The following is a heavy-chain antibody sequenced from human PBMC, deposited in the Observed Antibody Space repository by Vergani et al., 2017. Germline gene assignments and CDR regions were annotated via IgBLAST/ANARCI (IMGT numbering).Heavy chain of an antibody. D-gene: IGHD6-19*01. V-gene: IGHV3-74*01. Sequence: EVQLVESGGGLVQPGGSLRLSCAASGFTFSRYWLHWVRQAPGKGLVWVSRIKGDGSSTIYADSVKGRFTISRDNAKNTLYLEMNSLRAEDTAVYYCTRGIAVAGGGVDYWGQGTVVTVSS. CDR3: TRGIAVAGGGVDY. CDR1: GFTFSRYW. J-gene: IGHJ4*02. CDR2: IKGDGSST.